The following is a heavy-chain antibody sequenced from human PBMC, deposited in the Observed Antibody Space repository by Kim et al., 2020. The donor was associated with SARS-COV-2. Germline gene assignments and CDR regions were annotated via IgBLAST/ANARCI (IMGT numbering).Heavy chain of an antibody. J-gene: IGHJ5*02. CDR2: ISSSSSSI. V-gene: IGHV3-11*04. CDR1: GFTFSDYY. CDR3: ARGIAVAGGDRDWFDP. Sequence: GGSLRLSCAASGFTFSDYYMSWIRQAPGKGLEWVSYISSSSSSIYYADSVKGRFTISRDNAKNSLYLQMNSLRAEDTAVYYCARGIAVAGGDRDWFDPWGQGTLFTVSS. D-gene: IGHD6-19*01.